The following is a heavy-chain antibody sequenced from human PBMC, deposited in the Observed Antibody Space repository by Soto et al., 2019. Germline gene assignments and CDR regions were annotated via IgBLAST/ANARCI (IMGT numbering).Heavy chain of an antibody. Sequence: QVQLVQSGAEVKTPGSSVKVSCKASGGTSNSYAISWVRQAPGQGLEWMGGIIPIFGTADYAQKFQGRVTITADESTSTAYMELSSLRSEDTAVYYCARHPVSGSYAYYYGMDVWGQGTTVTVSS. J-gene: IGHJ6*02. CDR3: ARHPVSGSYAYYYGMDV. CDR1: GGTSNSYA. CDR2: IIPIFGTA. D-gene: IGHD1-26*01. V-gene: IGHV1-69*12.